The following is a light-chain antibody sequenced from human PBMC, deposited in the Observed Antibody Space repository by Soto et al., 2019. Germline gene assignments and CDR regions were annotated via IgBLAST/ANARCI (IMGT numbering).Light chain of an antibody. Sequence: DIQMTQSPSSLSASVGDRVTITCRASQSISRYLNWYQQKPGKDPKLLFYAASSLQSGVPSRFTGSGSGTDFTLTISSLQPEDFATYYCQQSYSTPRTFGPGTKVDIK. CDR2: AAS. CDR1: QSISRY. CDR3: QQSYSTPRT. J-gene: IGKJ3*01. V-gene: IGKV1-39*01.